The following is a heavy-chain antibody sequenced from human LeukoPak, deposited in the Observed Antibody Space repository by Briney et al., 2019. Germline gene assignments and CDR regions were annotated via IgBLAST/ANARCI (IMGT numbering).Heavy chain of an antibody. Sequence: GGSLRLSCAASGFTFSSYGMHWVRQAPGKGLEWVAVIWYDGSNKYYADSVKGRFTISRDNSKNTLYLQLNSLRAEDTAVYYCARDARFTSFGGAPFDPWGQGTLVTVSS. CDR3: ARDARFTSFGGAPFDP. D-gene: IGHD3-3*01. J-gene: IGHJ5*02. V-gene: IGHV3-33*01. CDR1: GFTFSSYG. CDR2: IWYDGSNK.